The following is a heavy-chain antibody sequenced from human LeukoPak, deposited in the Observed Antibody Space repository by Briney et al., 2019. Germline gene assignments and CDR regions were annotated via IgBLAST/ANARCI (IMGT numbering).Heavy chain of an antibody. D-gene: IGHD4-23*01. V-gene: IGHV1-18*01. CDR2: TSAYNGNT. J-gene: IGHJ4*02. CDR1: GYTFTSYG. CDR3: ARVRGMVGGGYFDY. Sequence: ASVKVSCKASGYTFTSYGISWVRQAPGQGLEWMGWTSAYNGNTNYAQKLQGRVTMTTDTSTSTAYMELRSLRSDDTAVYYCARVRGMVGGGYFDYWGQGTLVTVSS.